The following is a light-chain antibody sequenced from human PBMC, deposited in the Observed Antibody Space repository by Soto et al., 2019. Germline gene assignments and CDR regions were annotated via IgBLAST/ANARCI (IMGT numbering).Light chain of an antibody. CDR3: QQYFNWPPYT. CDR1: ESVSSN. CDR2: GAS. J-gene: IGKJ2*01. Sequence: EIVLTQSPGTLSVSPGDRATLSCRASESVSSNVAWYQQKPGQTPRLLIYGASTRATGVPPRFSGSRSGTEFTLTISSLQSEDFAVYYCQQYFNWPPYTFGQGTKVDFK. V-gene: IGKV3-15*01.